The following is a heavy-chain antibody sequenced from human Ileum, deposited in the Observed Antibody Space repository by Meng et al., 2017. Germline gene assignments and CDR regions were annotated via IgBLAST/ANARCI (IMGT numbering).Heavy chain of an antibody. CDR2: TWPNDAKR. J-gene: IGHJ3*01. CDR3: AAETPCYRGSGCSGTLAAFRV. Sequence: GESLKISCAASGIILTGYGMHWVRQTPGKGLEWVAVTWPNDAKRFDHDSAEGRFTISRDRSKNTLYLEMSGLRVDDTAVYYCAAETPCYRGSGCSGTLAAFRVWGPGTVVTVSS. CDR1: GIILTGYG. D-gene: IGHD6-19*01. V-gene: IGHV3-33*01.